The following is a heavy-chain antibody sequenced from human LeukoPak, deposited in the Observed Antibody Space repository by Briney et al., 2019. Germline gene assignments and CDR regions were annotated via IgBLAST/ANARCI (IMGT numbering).Heavy chain of an antibody. D-gene: IGHD3-10*01. Sequence: GGSLRLSCAASGFTFSSYGMHWVRQSPGKGLEWVALITYDGYYKYYSDSVKGRFTISSDTSKNTLYLQMNSLRAEDTAVYYCTRDLSPVVRASPMGYWGQGTLVTVSS. V-gene: IGHV3-30*03. J-gene: IGHJ4*02. CDR2: ITYDGYYK. CDR1: GFTFSSYG. CDR3: TRDLSPVVRASPMGY.